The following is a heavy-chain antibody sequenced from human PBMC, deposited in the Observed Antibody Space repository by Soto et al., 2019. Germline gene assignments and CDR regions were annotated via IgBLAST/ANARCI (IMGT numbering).Heavy chain of an antibody. Sequence: QVQLVQSGAEVKKPGSSVKVSCKVSGGTFSTYTISWVRQAPGQGLEWMGRIIPMFGLPNHAQKFQGRVTMTADNYTDTSYLQMTGLTSEDTAVYSCAFDMNTGVVYFDNWGQGTLVTVSS. CDR2: IIPMFGLP. CDR3: AFDMNTGVVYFDN. CDR1: GGTFSTYT. D-gene: IGHD3-3*01. V-gene: IGHV1-69*02. J-gene: IGHJ4*02.